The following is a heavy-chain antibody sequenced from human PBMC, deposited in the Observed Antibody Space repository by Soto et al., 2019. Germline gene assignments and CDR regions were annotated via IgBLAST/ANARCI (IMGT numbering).Heavy chain of an antibody. J-gene: IGHJ4*02. V-gene: IGHV1-46*03. CDR1: GDTITSYS. Sequence: SAKLTCKACGDTITSYSMRSVRQALGLGLEWMGIINPSGGSTSYAQKFQGRVTMTRDTSTSTVYMELSSLRSEDTFVYFCARDEISLRKYYFDYWGQGTLVPVSS. D-gene: IGHD3-3*02. CDR2: INPSGGST. CDR3: ARDEISLRKYYFDY.